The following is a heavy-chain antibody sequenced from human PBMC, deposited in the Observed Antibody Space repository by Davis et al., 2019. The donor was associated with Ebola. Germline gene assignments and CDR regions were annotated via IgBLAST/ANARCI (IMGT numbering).Heavy chain of an antibody. D-gene: IGHD2-15*01. V-gene: IGHV4-39*01. CDR1: GASITTSGHY. Sequence: SETLSLTCTVSGASITTSGHYWGWIRQPPGKGLEWIGNIYYSGTTYYNPSLKSRVTISVDTSKNQFSLKLNSVTAADTALYYCARRFCSGGRCYEAFDPWGQGTPVTVSS. CDR3: ARRFCSGGRCYEAFDP. CDR2: IYYSGTT. J-gene: IGHJ5*02.